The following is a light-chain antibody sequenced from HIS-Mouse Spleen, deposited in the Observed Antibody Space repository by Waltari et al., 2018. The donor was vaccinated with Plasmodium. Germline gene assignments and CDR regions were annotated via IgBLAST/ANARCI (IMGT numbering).Light chain of an antibody. CDR3: QQRSNWPRVLT. CDR1: KSVSSY. CDR2: DAS. Sequence: EIVLTQSPATLSLSPAERATLPCRASKSVSSYLAWYQQKPGQAPRLLIYDASHRATGIPARFSGSGSGTDFTLTISSLEPEDFAVYYCQQRSNWPRVLTFGGGTKVEIK. J-gene: IGKJ4*01. V-gene: IGKV3-11*01.